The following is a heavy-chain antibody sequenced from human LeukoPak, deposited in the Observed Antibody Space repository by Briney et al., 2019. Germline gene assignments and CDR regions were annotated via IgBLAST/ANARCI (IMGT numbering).Heavy chain of an antibody. CDR1: GYTFTGYY. D-gene: IGHD5-18*01. V-gene: IGHV1-2*02. Sequence: ASVSVSCTASGYTFTGYYMHWVRQAPGQGLEWMGWINPNSGGTNYAQKFQGRVTMTRDTSISTAYMELSRLRSDDTAVYYCARDCGTAMADYWGQGTLVTVSS. CDR3: ARDCGTAMADY. CDR2: INPNSGGT. J-gene: IGHJ4*02.